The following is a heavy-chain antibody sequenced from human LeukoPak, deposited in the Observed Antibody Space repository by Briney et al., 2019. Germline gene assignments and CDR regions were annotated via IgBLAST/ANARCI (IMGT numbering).Heavy chain of an antibody. CDR3: AIFTGIVGATGYY. CDR1: GFTFSSYS. Sequence: PGGSLRLSCAASGFTFSSYSMNWVRQAPGKGLEWVSYISSSSSTIYYADSVKGRFTISRDNAKNSLYLQMNSLRAGDTAVYYCAIFTGIVGATGYYWGQGTLVTVSS. J-gene: IGHJ4*02. D-gene: IGHD1-26*01. CDR2: ISSSSSTI. V-gene: IGHV3-48*01.